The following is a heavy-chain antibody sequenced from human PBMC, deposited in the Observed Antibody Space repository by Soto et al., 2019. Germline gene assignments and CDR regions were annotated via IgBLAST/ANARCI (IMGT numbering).Heavy chain of an antibody. V-gene: IGHV3-48*02. Sequence: GGSLRLFCTPSGFIFSDYSMNWVRQAPGKGLEWISYITTTSSTMYYADSVKGRFTISRDNAKNSLYLQMNSLRDEDTAVYYCARDSSGRQYYGMDVWGQGTTVTVSS. J-gene: IGHJ6*02. D-gene: IGHD3-22*01. CDR1: GFIFSDYS. CDR2: ITTTSSTM. CDR3: ARDSSGRQYYGMDV.